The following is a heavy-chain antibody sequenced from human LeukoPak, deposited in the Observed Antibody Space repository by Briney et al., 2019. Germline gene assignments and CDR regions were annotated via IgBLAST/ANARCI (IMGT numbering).Heavy chain of an antibody. CDR2: IYYGGST. J-gene: IGHJ4*01. V-gene: IGHV4-39*07. CDR1: GGSVSSTHY. Sequence: SETLSLTCTVSGGSVSSTHYWGWIRQPPGKGLEWIGSIYYGGSTYYEPSLKSRVTISVDTSRNQFSLKLNSVTAADTAVYYCARDPSRSCSGGDCYSYWGHGTLVTVSS. D-gene: IGHD2-15*01. CDR3: ARDPSRSCSGGDCYSY.